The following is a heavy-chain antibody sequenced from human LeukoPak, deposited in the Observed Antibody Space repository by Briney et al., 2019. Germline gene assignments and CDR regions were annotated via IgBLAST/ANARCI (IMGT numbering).Heavy chain of an antibody. D-gene: IGHD6-6*01. V-gene: IGHV5-10-1*01. J-gene: IGHJ4*02. CDR3: ARHRPGGAGDY. CDR1: GYSFTSYW. CDR2: IDPSDSYT. Sequence: GESLKISCQGSGYSFTSYWINWVRQMPGKGLEWMGRIDPSDSYTNHSPSFQGHVTISADKSLSTACLQWSSLKASDTAMYYCARHRPGGAGDYWGQGTLVTVSS.